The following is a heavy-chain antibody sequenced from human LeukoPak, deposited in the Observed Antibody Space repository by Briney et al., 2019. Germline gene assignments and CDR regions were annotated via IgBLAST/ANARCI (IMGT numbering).Heavy chain of an antibody. CDR2: ITSSSRYI. CDR1: GFTFSSYS. Sequence: GGSLRLSCAASGFTFSSYSMNSVSRAQGKGLAWDSSITSSSRYIYYADSVKGRFTISRDNAKNSLYLQMNSLRAEDTAVYYCTGDQQMIVVVRMWGWGQGTLVTVSS. J-gene: IGHJ4*02. CDR3: TGDQQMIVVVRMWG. V-gene: IGHV3-21*01. D-gene: IGHD3-22*01.